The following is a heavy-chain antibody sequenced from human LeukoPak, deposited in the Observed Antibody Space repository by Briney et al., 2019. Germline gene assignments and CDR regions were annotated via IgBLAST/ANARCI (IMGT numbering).Heavy chain of an antibody. J-gene: IGHJ4*02. Sequence: PGGSLRLSCAVSLFTVSTDYMSSVRQAPGKGLEWVSVIYSGGSTYYADSVKGRFTISSDNSKNTLYLQMNSLRAEDTAVYYCARERINSYGSPFGYWGQGTLVTVSS. V-gene: IGHV3-53*01. CDR3: ARERINSYGSPFGY. D-gene: IGHD5-18*01. CDR1: LFTVSTDY. CDR2: IYSGGST.